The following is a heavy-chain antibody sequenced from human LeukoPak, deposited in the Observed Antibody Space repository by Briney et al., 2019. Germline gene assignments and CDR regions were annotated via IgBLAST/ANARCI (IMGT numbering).Heavy chain of an antibody. CDR3: ARYRMVVPFDY. Sequence: GGSLRLSCAASGFTFSRYWMRWVRQATGKGREGVANIKQEGSEKYYVDSVRGGFTISRDNAKDSLYLKKNSLRAEDTAVYYCARYRMVVPFDYWGQGTLVTVSS. V-gene: IGHV3-7*01. CDR1: GFTFSRYW. J-gene: IGHJ4*02. D-gene: IGHD2-15*01. CDR2: IKQEGSEK.